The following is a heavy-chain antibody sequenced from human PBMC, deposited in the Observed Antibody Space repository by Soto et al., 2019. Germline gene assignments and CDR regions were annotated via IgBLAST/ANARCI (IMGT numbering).Heavy chain of an antibody. CDR2: IKPISDIT. V-gene: IGHV1-69*01. Sequence: QIRLVQSGAEVQKPGSSVRVCCKASGDTFGRFTINWVRQAPGQGLEWMGGIKPISDITNYAQRFQGRVTFTADASTSTVYLELSSLRSEDTAMYYCARDPSTINKLIGVWFNPWGQGTLVTVSS. CDR3: ARDPSTINKLIGVWFNP. CDR1: GDTFGRFT. J-gene: IGHJ5*02. D-gene: IGHD4-4*01.